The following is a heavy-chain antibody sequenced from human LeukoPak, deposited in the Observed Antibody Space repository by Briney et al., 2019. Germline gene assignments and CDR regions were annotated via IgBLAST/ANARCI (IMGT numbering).Heavy chain of an antibody. J-gene: IGHJ3*02. CDR2: ISGSGGST. CDR3: AKDVTPNLGYCSSTSCYTDAFDI. Sequence: GGSLRLSCAASGFTFSSYAMSWVRQAPGKGLEWVSAISGSGGSTYYADSVKGRFTISRDNSKNTLYLQMNSLRAEDTAVYYCAKDVTPNLGYCSSTSCYTDAFDIWGQGTMVTVSS. D-gene: IGHD2-2*01. V-gene: IGHV3-23*01. CDR1: GFTFSSYA.